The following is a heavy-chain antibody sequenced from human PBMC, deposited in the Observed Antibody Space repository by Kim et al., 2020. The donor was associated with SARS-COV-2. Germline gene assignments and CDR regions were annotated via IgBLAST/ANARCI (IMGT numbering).Heavy chain of an antibody. D-gene: IGHD2-15*01. J-gene: IGHJ4*02. CDR3: ARGSAGGGTAFDY. CDR2: IYYSGST. Sequence: SETLSLTCTVSGGSISSYYWSWIRQPPGKGLEWIGYIYYSGSTNYNPSLKSRVTISVDTSKNQFSLKLSSVTAADTAVYYCARGSAGGGTAFDYWGQGTLVTVSS. CDR1: GGSISSYY. V-gene: IGHV4-59*01.